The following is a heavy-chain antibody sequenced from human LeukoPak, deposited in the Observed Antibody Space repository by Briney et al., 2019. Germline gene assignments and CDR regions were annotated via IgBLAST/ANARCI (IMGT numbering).Heavy chain of an antibody. J-gene: IGHJ4*02. CDR3: ARDFSALDYYFDY. CDR2: IYTSGST. V-gene: IGHV4-4*07. Sequence: SSDTLSLTCTVSGGSISSYYWSWIRQPSGKGLEWIGRIYTSGSTNYNPSLKSRVTISVDKSKNQFSLKLSSVTAADTAVYYCARDFSALDYYFDYWGQGTMVTVSS. CDR1: GGSISSYY. D-gene: IGHD3/OR15-3a*01.